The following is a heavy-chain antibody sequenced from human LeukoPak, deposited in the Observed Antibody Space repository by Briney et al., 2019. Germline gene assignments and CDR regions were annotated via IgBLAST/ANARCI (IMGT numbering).Heavy chain of an antibody. D-gene: IGHD2-21*02. CDR3: ARPIGWLPSTNVVTAKGWFDP. CDR1: GGSISSGSYY. V-gene: IGHV4-61*02. CDR2: IYTSGST. J-gene: IGHJ5*02. Sequence: SQTLSLTCTVSGGSISSGSYYWSWIRQPAGKGLEWIGRIYTSGSTNYNPSLKSRVTISVDTSKNQFSLKLSSVTAADTAVYYCARPIGWLPSTNVVTAKGWFDPWGQGTLVTVSS.